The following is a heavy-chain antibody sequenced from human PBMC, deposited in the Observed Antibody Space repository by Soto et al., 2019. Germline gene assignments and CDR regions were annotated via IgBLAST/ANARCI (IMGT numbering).Heavy chain of an antibody. D-gene: IGHD3-22*01. CDR2: IIPIFGTA. J-gene: IGHJ6*02. CDR3: ARGRAPWHYYDSSGYSSRSYYYYYGMDV. Sequence: SVKVSCKASGGTFSSYAISWVRQAPGQGLEWMGGIIPIFGTANYAQKFQGRVTITADESTGTAYMELSSLRSEDTAVYYCARGRAPWHYYDSSGYSSRSYYYYYGMDVWGQGTTVTVSS. V-gene: IGHV1-69*13. CDR1: GGTFSSYA.